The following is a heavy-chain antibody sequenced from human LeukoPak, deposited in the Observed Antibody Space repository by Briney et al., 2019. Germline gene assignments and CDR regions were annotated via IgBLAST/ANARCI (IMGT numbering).Heavy chain of an antibody. Sequence: SETLSLTCTVSGGSISSSNYYWAWIRQPPGKGLEWIGSLYYSGSTYYNPSLRSRVSISIDTSKNQFSLNLNSVTAADTAVYYCARDVPSGGLNWFDPWGQGTLVTVSS. V-gene: IGHV4-39*07. CDR3: ARDVPSGGLNWFDP. CDR2: LYYSGST. CDR1: GGSISSSNYY. J-gene: IGHJ5*02. D-gene: IGHD2-15*01.